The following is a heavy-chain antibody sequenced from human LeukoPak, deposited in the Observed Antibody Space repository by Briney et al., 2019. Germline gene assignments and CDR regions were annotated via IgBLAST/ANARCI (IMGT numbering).Heavy chain of an antibody. CDR2: ISYDGSNK. V-gene: IGHV3-30*04. J-gene: IGHJ4*02. Sequence: GGSLRLSCAASGFTFSSYAMHWVRQAPGKGLEWVAVISYDGSNKYYADSVKGRFTISRDNSKNTLYLQMNSLRAEDTAVYYCASRLGAYLNWGQGTLVTVSS. CDR1: GFTFSSYA. CDR3: ASRLGAYLN. D-gene: IGHD5/OR15-5a*01.